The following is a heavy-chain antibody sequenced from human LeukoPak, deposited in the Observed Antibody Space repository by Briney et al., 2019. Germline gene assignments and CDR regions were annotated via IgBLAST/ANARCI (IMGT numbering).Heavy chain of an antibody. CDR2: INPSGGAT. Sequence: ASVKVSCKASGYTFTTYYMHWVRQAPGQGLEWMGIINPSGGATSYAQKFQGRVTMTSDTSTSTVYMELSSLRSEDTAVYYCARDGSPHVSMTVVTSPDYWGQGTLVTVSS. J-gene: IGHJ4*02. V-gene: IGHV1-46*01. CDR3: ARDGSPHVSMTVVTSPDY. D-gene: IGHD3-22*01. CDR1: GYTFTTYY.